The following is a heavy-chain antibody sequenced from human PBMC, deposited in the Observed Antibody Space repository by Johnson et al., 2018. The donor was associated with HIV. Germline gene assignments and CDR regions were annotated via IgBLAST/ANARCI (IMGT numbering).Heavy chain of an antibody. Sequence: VQLVESGGGVVRPGGSLRLSCAASGLKFDDYGMSWVRQAPGKGLEWVSLITWDGGSTYYADSVKGRFTISRDISKNSLYLQMNSLRAEDTALYYCARGLQITFGGVIAPPDVFDIWGQGTMVTVSS. V-gene: IGHV3-43D*03. CDR2: ITWDGGST. CDR3: ARGLQITFGGVIAPPDVFDI. D-gene: IGHD3-16*02. CDR1: GLKFDDYG. J-gene: IGHJ3*02.